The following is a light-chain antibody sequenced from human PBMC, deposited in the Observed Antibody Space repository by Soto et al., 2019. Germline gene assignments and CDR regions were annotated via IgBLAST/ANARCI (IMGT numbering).Light chain of an antibody. CDR3: QQFNKWPWT. J-gene: IGKJ1*01. Sequence: ERVMTQSAATLSVSPGERATFSWGASQSVGSNLVWFQQKPGQAPRLLIYGASTRATGIPGRFSGSGYGTEFNLTISSLQSEDFAVYYCQQFNKWPWTFGQGTKVDIK. CDR2: GAS. V-gene: IGKV3-15*01. CDR1: QSVGSN.